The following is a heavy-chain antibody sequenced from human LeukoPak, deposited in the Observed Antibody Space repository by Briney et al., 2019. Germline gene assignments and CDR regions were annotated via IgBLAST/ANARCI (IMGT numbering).Heavy chain of an antibody. Sequence: LSLTCAVSGGSISSSNWWSWVRQPPGKGLEWVAVISYDGGIKYYADSVKGRFTISRDNSKNTLYLQMNSLRADDTAVYYCAKDSAGTAGDIRYFDYWGQGTLVTVSS. J-gene: IGHJ4*02. CDR2: ISYDGGIK. V-gene: IGHV3-30*18. D-gene: IGHD1/OR15-1a*01. CDR1: GGSISSSN. CDR3: AKDSAGTAGDIRYFDY.